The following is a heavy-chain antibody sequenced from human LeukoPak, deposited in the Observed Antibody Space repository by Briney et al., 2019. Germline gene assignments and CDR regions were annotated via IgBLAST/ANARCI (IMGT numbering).Heavy chain of an antibody. D-gene: IGHD3-3*01. CDR2: IYYSGST. J-gene: IGHJ5*02. Sequence: PSETLSLTCGVAGYSISSDYYWGWIRQPPGKGLEWIGSIYYSGSTYYNPSLKSRVTISVDTSKNQFSLKLSSVTAADTAVYYCARPHADYDFWSGYGNWFDPWGQGTLVTVSS. V-gene: IGHV4-38-2*01. CDR3: ARPHADYDFWSGYGNWFDP. CDR1: GYSISSDYY.